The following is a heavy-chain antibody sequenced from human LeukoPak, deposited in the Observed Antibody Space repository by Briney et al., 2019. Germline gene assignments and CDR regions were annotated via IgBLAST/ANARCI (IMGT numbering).Heavy chain of an antibody. Sequence: GGSLRLSCAASGFTFSSYGMHWVRQAPGKGLEWVAFIRYDGSNKYYADSVKGRFTISRDNSKNTLYLQMNSLRAEDTAVYSCAKTAVSDYYYYGVDVWGQGTTVTVSS. D-gene: IGHD6-19*01. J-gene: IGHJ6*02. CDR1: GFTFSSYG. V-gene: IGHV3-30*02. CDR2: IRYDGSNK. CDR3: AKTAVSDYYYYGVDV.